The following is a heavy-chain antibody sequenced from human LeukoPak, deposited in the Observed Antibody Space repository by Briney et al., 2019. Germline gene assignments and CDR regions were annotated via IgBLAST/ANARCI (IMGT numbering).Heavy chain of an antibody. Sequence: GRPLRLSCAASGFTFSSYVMHWVRQAPGKGLEWVAVISYDGSNKYYADSVKGRFTISRDNSKNTLYLQMNSLRAEDTALYYCARDGPLITIFGYFDYWGQGTLVSVSS. D-gene: IGHD3-3*01. V-gene: IGHV3-30*04. J-gene: IGHJ4*02. CDR2: ISYDGSNK. CDR3: ARDGPLITIFGYFDY. CDR1: GFTFSSYV.